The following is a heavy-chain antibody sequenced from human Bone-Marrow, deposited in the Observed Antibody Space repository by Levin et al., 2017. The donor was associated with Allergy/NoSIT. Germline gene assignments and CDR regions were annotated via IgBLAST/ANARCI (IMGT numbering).Heavy chain of an antibody. CDR1: GYTFTDYF. J-gene: IGHJ4*02. CDR3: ARAMPGSGTPPNFDS. CDR2: INPKSGGT. V-gene: IGHV1-2*02. D-gene: IGHD3-10*01. Sequence: ASVKVSCKSSGYTFTDYFLHWVRQAPGQGLEWMGWINPKSGGTNYAHKFRGRVTLTRAPSMTTVYMDLSRLRSDDTALFYCARAMPGSGTPPNFDSWGQGTLVAVSS.